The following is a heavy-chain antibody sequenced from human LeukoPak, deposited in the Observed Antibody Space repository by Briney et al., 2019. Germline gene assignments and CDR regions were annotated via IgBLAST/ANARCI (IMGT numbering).Heavy chain of an antibody. CDR3: ARGGDYYGSGIPFDF. CDR2: INYSGST. CDR1: GGSISSYY. J-gene: IGHJ4*02. D-gene: IGHD3-10*01. Sequence: SETLSLTCTVSGGSISSYYWTWIRRPPGKGLEWIGEINYSGSTNYNLSLKSRVTISVDTSKNQFSLKLSSVSAADTAVYYCARGGDYYGSGIPFDFWGQGTLVTVSS. V-gene: IGHV4-34*01.